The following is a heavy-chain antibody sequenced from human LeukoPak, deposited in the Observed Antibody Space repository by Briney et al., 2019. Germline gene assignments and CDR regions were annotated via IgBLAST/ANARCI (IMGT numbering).Heavy chain of an antibody. CDR1: GGTFSSYA. V-gene: IGHV1-69*05. D-gene: IGHD6-13*01. Sequence: ASVKVSCKASGGTFSSYAISWARQAPGQGLEWMGRIIPIFGTANYAQKFQGRVTITTDESTSTAYMELSSLRSEDTAVYYCARVGGSSWYGYYFDYWGQGTLVTVSS. J-gene: IGHJ4*02. CDR3: ARVGGSSWYGYYFDY. CDR2: IIPIFGTA.